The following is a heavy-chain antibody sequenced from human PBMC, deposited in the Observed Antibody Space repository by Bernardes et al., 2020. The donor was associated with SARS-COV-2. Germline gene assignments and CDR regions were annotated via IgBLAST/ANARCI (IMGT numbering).Heavy chain of an antibody. CDR1: GYTFTSYD. J-gene: IGHJ4*02. CDR2: MNPNSGNT. D-gene: IGHD4-4*01. V-gene: IGHV1-8*01. Sequence: ASVKVSCKASGYTFTSYDINWVRQATGQGLECMGWMNPNSGNTGFAQKFQGRVTMTWSTSISTAYMELSSLRSEDTAVYYCARGVSEYTNYYFDSWGQGTLVTVSS. CDR3: ARGVSEYTNYYFDS.